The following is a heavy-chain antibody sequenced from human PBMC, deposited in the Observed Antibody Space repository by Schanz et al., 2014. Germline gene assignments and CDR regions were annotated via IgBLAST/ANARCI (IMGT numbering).Heavy chain of an antibody. D-gene: IGHD3-9*01. J-gene: IGHJ4*02. CDR1: GFTFTNYA. V-gene: IGHV3-23*04. CDR2: IGGSGDST. CDR3: AKHVRSLTGNDY. Sequence: EVKLVESGGGLVQPGGSLRLSCAASGFTFTNYAMTWVRQAPGKGLEWVSGIGGSGDSTHYADSVKGRFIISRDNSKNTLYLQVNSLRAEDTAVYYCAKHVRSLTGNDYWGQGTLVNVSS.